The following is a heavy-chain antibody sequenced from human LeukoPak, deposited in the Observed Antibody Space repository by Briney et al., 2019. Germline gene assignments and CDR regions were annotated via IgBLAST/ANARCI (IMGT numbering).Heavy chain of an antibody. Sequence: GGSLRLSCAASGFTFSNYAMSWVRQAPGKGLEWVSAISGSGGSTYYADSVKGRFTISRDNSKDTLYLQMNSLRAEDTAVYYCAKFLPTHIVVANYYFDYWGQGTLVTVSS. CDR1: GFTFSNYA. J-gene: IGHJ4*02. D-gene: IGHD2-21*01. V-gene: IGHV3-23*01. CDR2: ISGSGGST. CDR3: AKFLPTHIVVANYYFDY.